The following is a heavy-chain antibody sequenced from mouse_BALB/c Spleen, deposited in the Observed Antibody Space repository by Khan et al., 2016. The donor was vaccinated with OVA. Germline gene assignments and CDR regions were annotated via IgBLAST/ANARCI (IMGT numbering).Heavy chain of an antibody. CDR2: IWAGGST. CDR3: ARLEDI. Sequence: VQLQESGPGLVAPSQSLSITCTVSGFSLTSYGVHWVRQPPGKGLEWLGVIWAGGSTHYNSALMSSLSFSKDNSKSQVYLKKNSLQTNDTAMYYCARLEDIWGQGTTLTVSS. J-gene: IGHJ2*01. CDR1: GFSLTSYG. D-gene: IGHD1-3*01. V-gene: IGHV2-9*02.